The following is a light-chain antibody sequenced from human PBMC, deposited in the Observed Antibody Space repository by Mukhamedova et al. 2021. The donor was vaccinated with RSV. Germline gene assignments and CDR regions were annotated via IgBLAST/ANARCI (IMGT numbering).Light chain of an antibody. V-gene: IGKV3-11*01. CDR2: DTS. J-gene: IGKJ5*01. Sequence: LLIYDTSKRASGTPARFSGSGSGADFTLTISSLEPEDFGVYFCQQHNTRPPTTFGQGTRLDIK. CDR3: QQHNTRPPTT.